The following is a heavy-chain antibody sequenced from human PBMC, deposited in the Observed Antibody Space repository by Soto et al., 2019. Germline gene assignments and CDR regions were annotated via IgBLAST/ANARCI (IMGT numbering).Heavy chain of an antibody. CDR2: MNPNSGNT. D-gene: IGHD1-7*01. J-gene: IGHJ6*02. V-gene: IGHV1-8*01. Sequence: VKVSCKASGYTFTSYDINWVRQATRQGLEWMGWMNPNSGNTGYAQKFQGRVTMTRNTSISTAYMELSSLRSEDTAVYYCARGGISNWNYSTHYYYYYGMDVWGQGTTVTVSS. CDR1: GYTFTSYD. CDR3: ARGGISNWNYSTHYYYYYGMDV.